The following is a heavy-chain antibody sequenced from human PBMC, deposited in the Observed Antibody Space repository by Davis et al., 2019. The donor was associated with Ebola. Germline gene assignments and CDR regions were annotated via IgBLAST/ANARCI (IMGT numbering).Heavy chain of an antibody. CDR1: GGTFSSYA. CDR3: ARDRYSDGSGYFFAQSH. D-gene: IGHD3-22*01. Sequence: SVKVSCKASGGTFSSYAISWVRQAPGQGLDWMGGIIPVFGIPKYAQKFQGRVTITADESTSTAYMELSSLRSEDTAVYYCARDRYSDGSGYFFAQSHWGQGTLVTVSS. V-gene: IGHV1-69*13. CDR2: IIPVFGIP. J-gene: IGHJ4*02.